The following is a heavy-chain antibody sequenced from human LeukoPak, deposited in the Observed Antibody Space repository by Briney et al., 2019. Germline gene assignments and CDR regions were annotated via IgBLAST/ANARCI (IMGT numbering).Heavy chain of an antibody. CDR3: ASTTISPVGGMDV. Sequence: AGGSLRLSCAAYGFAFSSYWMSWVRQAPGKGLEWVANIKQDGSEKYYVDSVKGRFTISRDSAKNSLYLQVNSLRAEDTAVYYCASTTISPVGGMDVWGQGTTVTVSS. V-gene: IGHV3-7*05. CDR1: GFAFSSYW. D-gene: IGHD2/OR15-2a*01. J-gene: IGHJ6*02. CDR2: IKQDGSEK.